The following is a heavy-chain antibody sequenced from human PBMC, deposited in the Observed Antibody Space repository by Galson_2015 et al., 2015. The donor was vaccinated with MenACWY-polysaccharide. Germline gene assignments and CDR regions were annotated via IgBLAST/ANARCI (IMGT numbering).Heavy chain of an antibody. Sequence: SLRLSCAASGFTFSNFWMSWVRQAPGKGLEWVASINQDGSEKYYVDSVRVQFTVSRDNAKNSLYLQMNSLRAEDTAVYYCARDYCSRTSCSGMDVWGQGTTVTVSS. D-gene: IGHD2-15*01. CDR2: INQDGSEK. V-gene: IGHV3-7*01. CDR3: ARDYCSRTSCSGMDV. J-gene: IGHJ6*02. CDR1: GFTFSNFW.